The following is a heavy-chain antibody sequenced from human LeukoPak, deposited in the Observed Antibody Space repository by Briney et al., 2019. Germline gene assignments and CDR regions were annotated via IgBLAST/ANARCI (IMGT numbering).Heavy chain of an antibody. D-gene: IGHD3-16*02. CDR3: ARVTYDYVWGSYRSPRYYYYGMDV. Sequence: ASVKVSCKSSGYTFTSYGISWVRQGPGQGLGWMGWISTYNGNTKYAQKLQGRVTMTTDTSTSKAYMELRSLRSDDTAVYYCARVTYDYVWGSYRSPRYYYYGMDVWGQGTTVTVSS. J-gene: IGHJ6*02. V-gene: IGHV1-18*01. CDR1: GYTFTSYG. CDR2: ISTYNGNT.